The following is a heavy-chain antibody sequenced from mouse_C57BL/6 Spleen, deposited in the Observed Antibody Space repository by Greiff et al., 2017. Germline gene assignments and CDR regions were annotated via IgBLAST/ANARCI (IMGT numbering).Heavy chain of an antibody. Sequence: EVQRVESGGDLVKPGGSLKLSCAASGFTFSSYGMSWVRQTPDKRLEWVATISSGGSYTYYPDSVKGRFTISRDNAKNTLYLQMSSLKSEDTAMYYCARHEGGNGFDYWGQGTTLTVSS. CDR1: GFTFSSYG. CDR3: ARHEGGNGFDY. CDR2: ISSGGSYT. J-gene: IGHJ2*01. V-gene: IGHV5-6*01.